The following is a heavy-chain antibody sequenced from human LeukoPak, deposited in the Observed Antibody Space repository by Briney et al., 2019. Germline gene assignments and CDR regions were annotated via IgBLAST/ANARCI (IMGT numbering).Heavy chain of an antibody. D-gene: IGHD2-15*01. J-gene: IGHJ4*02. Sequence: SETLSLTCTVSGGSISSYYWSWIRQPPGKGLEWIGYIYYSGSTNYNPSLKSRVTISVDTSKNQFSLKLSSVTAADTAGYYCAGHSGGRNRQGRGGSCYNYWGQGPLFTVSS. CDR1: GGSISSYY. CDR2: IYYSGST. V-gene: IGHV4-59*08. CDR3: AGHSGGRNRQGRGGSCYNY.